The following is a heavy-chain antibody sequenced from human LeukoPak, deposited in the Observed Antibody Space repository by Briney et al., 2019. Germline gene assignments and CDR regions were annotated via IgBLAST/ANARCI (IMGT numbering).Heavy chain of an antibody. Sequence: GGSQRPSCAASGFTFSSYWMSWVRQAPGKGLEWVANIKQDGSEKYYVDSVKGRFTISRDNAKNSLYLQMNSLRAEDTAVYYCARANMVRGLYYYYYMDVWGKGTTVTISS. CDR3: ARANMVRGLYYYYYMDV. J-gene: IGHJ6*03. D-gene: IGHD3-10*01. CDR2: IKQDGSEK. V-gene: IGHV3-7*01. CDR1: GFTFSSYW.